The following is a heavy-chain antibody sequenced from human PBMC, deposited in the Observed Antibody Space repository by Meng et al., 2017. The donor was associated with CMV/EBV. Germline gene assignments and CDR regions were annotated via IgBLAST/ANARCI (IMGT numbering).Heavy chain of an antibody. J-gene: IGHJ5*02. CDR2: IRYDGSNK. Sequence: GESLKISCTASGFTFSSSNMHWVRQAPGKGLEWVAFIRYDGSNKYYADSVKGRFTISRDNSKNTLYLQMNGLRAEDTAVYYCAKANAVPNWFDPWGQGTLVTVSS. CDR1: GFTFSSSN. V-gene: IGHV3-30*02. D-gene: IGHD1-1*01. CDR3: AKANAVPNWFDP.